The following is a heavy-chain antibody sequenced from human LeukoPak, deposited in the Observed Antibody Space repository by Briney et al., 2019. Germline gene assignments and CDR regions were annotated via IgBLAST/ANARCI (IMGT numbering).Heavy chain of an antibody. V-gene: IGHV3-73*01. CDR2: IRSKPKSYAT. CDR1: GFTFSDSA. Sequence: PGGTLRLSCAACGFTFSDSAMHWVRQASGKGLEWVGRIRSKPKSYATAYAASVKGRFTVSRDDSKNTAYLQMSSLKTEDTAVYYCTRQAVITDPDLYDYWGQGALVTVSS. J-gene: IGHJ4*02. D-gene: IGHD1-20*01. CDR3: TRQAVITDPDLYDY.